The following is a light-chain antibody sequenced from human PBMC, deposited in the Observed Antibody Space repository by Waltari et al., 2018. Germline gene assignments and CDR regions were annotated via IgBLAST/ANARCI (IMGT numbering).Light chain of an antibody. CDR2: WAS. V-gene: IGKV4-1*01. CDR1: QSVLYSSNNKNY. CDR3: LQDYDYPLT. J-gene: IGKJ4*01. Sequence: DIVMTQSPDSLAVALGERATINCNCSQSVLYSSNNKNYLAWYQQKPEQPPKLLICWASIRESGVPDRFSGSGSGTDFTLTISSLQSEDFATYYCLQDYDYPLTFGGGTKVAIK.